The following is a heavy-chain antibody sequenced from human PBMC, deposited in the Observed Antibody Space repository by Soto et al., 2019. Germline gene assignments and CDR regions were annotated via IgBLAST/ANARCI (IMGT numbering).Heavy chain of an antibody. D-gene: IGHD1-7*01. Sequence: PSETLSLTCAVSGGSIISNYWWAWIRQSPGEGLVWIGSIDHSGSTNYHPSLKSRVIISVDTSKTQFSLKLSSVTAADTAVYYCARGGTSSRRAVAGYFHYWGQGTQVTVSS. J-gene: IGHJ1*01. V-gene: IGHV4-38-2*01. CDR2: IDHSGST. CDR3: ARGGTSSRRAVAGYFHY. CDR1: GGSIISNYW.